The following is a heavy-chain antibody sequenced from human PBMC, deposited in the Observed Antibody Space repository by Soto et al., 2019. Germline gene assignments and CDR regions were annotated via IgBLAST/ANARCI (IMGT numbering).Heavy chain of an antibody. CDR3: ARDFGVVTY. V-gene: IGHV3-30*03. CDR2: ISYDGSNK. D-gene: IGHD3-3*01. CDR1: GFTFSSYG. J-gene: IGHJ4*02. Sequence: LRLSCAASGFTFSSYGMHWVRQAPGKGLEWVAVISYDGSNKYYADSVKGRFTISRDNSKNTLYLQMNSLRAEDTAVYYCARDFGVVTYWGQGTLVTVSS.